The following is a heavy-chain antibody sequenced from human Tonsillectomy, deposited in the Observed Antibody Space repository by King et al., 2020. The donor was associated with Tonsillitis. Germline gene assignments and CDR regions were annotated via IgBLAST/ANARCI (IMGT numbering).Heavy chain of an antibody. CDR2: IIPIFGTT. Sequence: QLVQSGAEVKKPGSSVKVSCKASGGTFSSYAINWVRQAPGQGLEWMGGIIPIFGTTNYAQKFQGRVTITADESTSTAYMELSSLRSEDTAVYYCARDYNDGKSWEEGVVDYWRQGPLVTVSS. CDR1: GGTFSSYA. V-gene: IGHV1-69*12. J-gene: IGHJ4*02. D-gene: IGHD1-1*01. CDR3: ARDYNDGKSWEEGVVDY.